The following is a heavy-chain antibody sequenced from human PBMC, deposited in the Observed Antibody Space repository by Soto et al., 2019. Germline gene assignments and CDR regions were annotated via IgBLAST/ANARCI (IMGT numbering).Heavy chain of an antibody. D-gene: IGHD2-2*01. J-gene: IGHJ6*02. CDR1: GYTFTGYY. Sequence: ASVKVSFQASGYTFTGYYMHWVRQAPGQGLEWMGWINPNSGGTNYAQKFQGWVTMTRDTSISTAYMELSRLRSDDTAVYYCARDGHQGLGVPMDVWGQGTTVTVSS. CDR3: ARDGHQGLGVPMDV. V-gene: IGHV1-2*04. CDR2: INPNSGGT.